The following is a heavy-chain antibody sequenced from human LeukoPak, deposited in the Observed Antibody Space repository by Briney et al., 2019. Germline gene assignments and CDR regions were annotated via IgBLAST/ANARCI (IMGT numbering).Heavy chain of an antibody. Sequence: SETLSLTRSVSGGSVSSGSFYWSWIRQPPGKGLEWIGYIYYSGSTNYNPSLKSRVTISVDTSKNQFSLKLSSVTAADTAVYFCARRSSEGYYYYYMDVWGKGTTVTVSS. J-gene: IGHJ6*03. CDR2: IYYSGST. CDR3: ARRSSEGYYYYYMDV. CDR1: GGSVSSGSFY. V-gene: IGHV4-61*01. D-gene: IGHD3-10*01.